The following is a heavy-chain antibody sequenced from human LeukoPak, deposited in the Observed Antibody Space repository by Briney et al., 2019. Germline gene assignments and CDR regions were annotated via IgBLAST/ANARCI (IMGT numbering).Heavy chain of an antibody. V-gene: IGHV1-2*02. CDR1: GYTFTGYY. CDR3: ARTKNLYPGWFDP. J-gene: IGHJ5*02. CDR2: INPNSGGT. D-gene: IGHD1-14*01. Sequence: ASVKVSCKASGYTFTGYYMHWVRQAPAQGLEWMGWINPNSGGTNYAQKFQGRVTMTRDTSISTAYMELSRLRSDDTAVYYCARTKNLYPGWFDPWGQGTLVTVSS.